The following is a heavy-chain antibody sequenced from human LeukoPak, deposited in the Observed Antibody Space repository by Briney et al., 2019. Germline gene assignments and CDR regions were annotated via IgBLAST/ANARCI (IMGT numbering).Heavy chain of an antibody. J-gene: IGHJ4*02. CDR2: ISGNGFST. CDR1: GFTFSDYA. Sequence: QAGGSLRLSCAASGFTFSDYAMNWVRQAPGKGLEWLSAISGNGFSTYYADSVKGRFTISRDNSKNTLFLQMISLRADDTAVYYCAKERPGDFDYWGQGTLVTVSS. D-gene: IGHD3-10*01. V-gene: IGHV3-23*01. CDR3: AKERPGDFDY.